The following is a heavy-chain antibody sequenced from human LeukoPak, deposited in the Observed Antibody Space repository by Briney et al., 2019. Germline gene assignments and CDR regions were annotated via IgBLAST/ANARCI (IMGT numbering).Heavy chain of an antibody. CDR1: GFTFSSYA. CDR3: AKTRGTITDYYYYYMDV. Sequence: GSLRPSCAASGFTFSSYAMSWVRQAPGKGLGVVSAISGSGGSTYYADSVKGRFTISRDNSKNTLYLQMNSLRAEDTAVYYCAKTRGTITDYYYYYMDVWGKGTTVTVSS. V-gene: IGHV3-23*01. J-gene: IGHJ6*03. CDR2: ISGSGGST. D-gene: IGHD1-14*01.